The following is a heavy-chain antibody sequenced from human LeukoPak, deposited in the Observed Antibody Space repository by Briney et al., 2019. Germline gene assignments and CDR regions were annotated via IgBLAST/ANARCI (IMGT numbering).Heavy chain of an antibody. J-gene: IGHJ6*03. V-gene: IGHV1-69*05. CDR1: GGTFSSYA. D-gene: IGHD6-19*01. Sequence: GASVKVSCKASGGTFSSYAISWVRQAPGQGLEWMGGIIPIFGTANYAQKFQGRVTITRNTSISTAYMELSSLRSEDTAVYYCARGSHSKRGTNPGIAVAGKSRPAYYYMDVWGKGTTVTVSS. CDR3: ARGSHSKRGTNPGIAVAGKSRPAYYYMDV. CDR2: IIPIFGTA.